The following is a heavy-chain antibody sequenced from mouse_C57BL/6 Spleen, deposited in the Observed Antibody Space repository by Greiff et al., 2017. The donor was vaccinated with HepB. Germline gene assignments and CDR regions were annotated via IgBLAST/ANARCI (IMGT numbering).Heavy chain of an antibody. J-gene: IGHJ4*01. V-gene: IGHV5-16*01. CDR1: GFTFSDYY. Sequence: EVKLMESEGGLVQPGSSMKLSCTASGFTFSDYYMAWVRQVPEKGLEWVANINYDGSSTYYLDSLKSRFIISRDNAKNILYLQMSSLKSEDTATYYCARGYYSNSYYAMDYWGQGTSVTVSS. CDR2: INYDGSST. D-gene: IGHD2-5*01. CDR3: ARGYYSNSYYAMDY.